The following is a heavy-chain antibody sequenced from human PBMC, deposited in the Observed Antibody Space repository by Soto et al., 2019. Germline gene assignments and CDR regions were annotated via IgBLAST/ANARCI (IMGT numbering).Heavy chain of an antibody. V-gene: IGHV3-30*18. CDR3: AKDLRFLEWLPDYYYGMDV. CDR1: GFTFSSYG. CDR2: ISYDGSNK. Sequence: QVQLVESGGGVVQPGRSLRLSCAASGFTFSSYGMHWVRQAPGKGLEWVAVISYDGSNKYYADSVKGRFTISRDNSKNTLYLQMNSLRAEDTAVYYCAKDLRFLEWLPDYYYGMDVCGQGTTVTVSS. D-gene: IGHD3-3*01. J-gene: IGHJ6*02.